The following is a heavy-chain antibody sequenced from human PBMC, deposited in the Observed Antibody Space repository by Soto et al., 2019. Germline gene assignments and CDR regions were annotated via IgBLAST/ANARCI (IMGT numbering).Heavy chain of an antibody. J-gene: IGHJ5*02. D-gene: IGHD2-15*01. CDR1: GYTFTSYW. CDR3: ARSAGNAGRFSES. CDR2: IYPGDSDT. Sequence: GETLKISWKGSGYTFTSYWIGGVRQMPGEGLEWLWVIYPGDSDTRYSPSFQGQVTISADKSINTAYLQWGSLKASDSAIYYCARSAGNAGRFSESWAQGTLLTVSS. V-gene: IGHV5-51*01.